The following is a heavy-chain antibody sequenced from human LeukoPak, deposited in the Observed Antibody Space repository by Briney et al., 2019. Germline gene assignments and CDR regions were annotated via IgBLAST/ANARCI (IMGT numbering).Heavy chain of an antibody. CDR2: ISWNSGSI. CDR3: AKDINYDSGGYYSD. Sequence: GGSLRLSCAASGFTFDDYAMHWVRQAPGKGLEWVSGISWNSGSIGYADSVKGRFTISRDNAKNSLYLQMNSLRAEDMALYYCAKDINYDSGGYYSDWGQGTLVTVSS. V-gene: IGHV3-9*03. CDR1: GFTFDDYA. D-gene: IGHD3-22*01. J-gene: IGHJ4*02.